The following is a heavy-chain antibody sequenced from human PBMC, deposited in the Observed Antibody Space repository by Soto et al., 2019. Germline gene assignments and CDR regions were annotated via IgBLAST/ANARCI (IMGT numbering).Heavy chain of an antibody. Sequence: GSGPTLVNPTQTLTLTCTFSGFSLTTNRVGVGWIRQPPGKTLEWLALIYWDDDKRYSPSLESRLTITKDATKNQVVLTMTNMDPVDTATYYCVHRVTGVWFGPWGQGILVTGSS. CDR2: IYWDDDK. V-gene: IGHV2-5*02. CDR1: GFSLTTNRVG. D-gene: IGHD2-21*02. J-gene: IGHJ5*02. CDR3: VHRVTGVWFGP.